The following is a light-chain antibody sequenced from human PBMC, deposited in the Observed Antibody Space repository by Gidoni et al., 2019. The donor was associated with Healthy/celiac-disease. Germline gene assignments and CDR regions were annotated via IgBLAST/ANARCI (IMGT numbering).Light chain of an antibody. CDR1: KLGAKY. J-gene: IGLJ2*01. CDR2: QDS. CDR3: QAWDSSTVV. V-gene: IGLV3-1*01. Sequence: SDELTQPPSVSVSPGQTASITCSGDKLGAKYACWYQQTPGQSPVLVIYQDSKRPSGIPERFSGSNSGNTATLTISGTQAMDEADYYCQAWDSSTVVFGGGTKLTVL.